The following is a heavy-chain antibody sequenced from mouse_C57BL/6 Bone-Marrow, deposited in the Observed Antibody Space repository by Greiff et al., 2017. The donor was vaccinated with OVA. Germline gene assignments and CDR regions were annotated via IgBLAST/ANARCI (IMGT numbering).Heavy chain of an antibody. Sequence: QVQLKQPGAELVKPGASVKVSCKASGYTFTSYWMHWVKQRPGQGLEWIGRIHPSDSDTNYNQKFKGKATLTVDKSSSTAYMQLSSLTSEDSAVYYCAISYGSPWYFDVWGTGTTVTVSS. J-gene: IGHJ1*03. CDR1: GYTFTSYW. V-gene: IGHV1-74*01. D-gene: IGHD1-1*01. CDR3: AISYGSPWYFDV. CDR2: IHPSDSDT.